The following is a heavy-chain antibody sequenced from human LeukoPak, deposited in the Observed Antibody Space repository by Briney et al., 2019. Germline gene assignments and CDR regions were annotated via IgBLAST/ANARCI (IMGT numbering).Heavy chain of an antibody. V-gene: IGHV4-59*01. Sequence: SETLSLTCTVSGGSISSYYWSWIRQPPGKGLEWIGYIYYSGSTNYNPSLKSRVTISVDTSKNQFSLKLSSVTAADTAVYYCAKGGSVIARLIASHWGQGTLVTVSS. CDR2: IYYSGST. CDR1: GGSISSYY. J-gene: IGHJ4*02. D-gene: IGHD6-6*01. CDR3: AKGGSVIARLIASH.